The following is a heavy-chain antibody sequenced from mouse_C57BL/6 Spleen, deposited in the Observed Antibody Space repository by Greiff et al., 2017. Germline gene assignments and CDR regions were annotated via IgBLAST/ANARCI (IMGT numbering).Heavy chain of an antibody. Sequence: EVKLMESGGGLVKPGGSLKLSCAASGFTFSDYGMHWVRQAPEKGLEWVAYISSGSSTIYYADTVKGRFTISRDNAKNTLFLQMTSLRSEDTAMYYCAREYYGSSYDWYFGVWGTRTTVTVSS. CDR1: GFTFSDYG. J-gene: IGHJ1*03. CDR2: ISSGSSTI. V-gene: IGHV5-17*01. D-gene: IGHD1-1*01. CDR3: AREYYGSSYDWYFGV.